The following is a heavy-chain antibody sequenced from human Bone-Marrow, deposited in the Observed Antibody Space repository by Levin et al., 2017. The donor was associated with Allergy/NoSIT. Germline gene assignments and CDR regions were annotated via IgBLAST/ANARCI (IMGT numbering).Heavy chain of an antibody. V-gene: IGHV1-24*01. CDR3: ATDCLAPAGVLDY. Sequence: GGSLRLSCKVSGYTLTELSIHWVRQAPGKGLEWMGNFDREDGETVYAQKFQGRVTMTEDTSRDTAYMELSSLRSEDTAIYYCATDCLAPAGVLDYWGQVNLVTGST. CDR1: GYTLTELS. J-gene: IGHJ4*02. D-gene: IGHD6-25*01. CDR2: FDREDGET.